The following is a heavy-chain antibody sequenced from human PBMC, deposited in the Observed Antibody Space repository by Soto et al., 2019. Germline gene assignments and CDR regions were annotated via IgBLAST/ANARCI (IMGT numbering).Heavy chain of an antibody. J-gene: IGHJ4*02. V-gene: IGHV3-30-3*01. CDR2: ISYDGSNK. CDR3: ARDHGYSYMSY. D-gene: IGHD5-18*01. CDR1: GFTFSSYA. Sequence: QVQLVESGGGVVQPGRSLRLSCAASGFTFSSYAMHWVRQAPGKGLEWVAVISYDGSNKYYADSVKGRFTISRDNSKNTLYLQMNSLRAEDTAVYYCARDHGYSYMSYWGQGTVVTVSS.